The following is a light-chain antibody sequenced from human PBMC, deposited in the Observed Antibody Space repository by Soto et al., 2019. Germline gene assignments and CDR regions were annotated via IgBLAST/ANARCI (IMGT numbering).Light chain of an antibody. J-gene: IGKJ4*01. V-gene: IGKV3-15*01. CDR2: GAS. CDR1: QSVSST. Sequence: EIAMTQSPATLSVSPGERATLSCRASQSVSSTLAWYQQKPGQAPRLLIYGASTRATGIPARFSGSGSGTEFTLTISSLQSEDFAVYYCQQYNNWPLTFGGGTKVEIK. CDR3: QQYNNWPLT.